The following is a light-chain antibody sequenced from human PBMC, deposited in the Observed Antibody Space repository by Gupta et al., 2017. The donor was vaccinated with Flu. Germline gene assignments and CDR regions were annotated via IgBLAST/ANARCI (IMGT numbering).Light chain of an antibody. CDR2: VAS. CDR1: QSVRENL. CDR3: QQYCSLPLT. J-gene: IGKJ4*01. V-gene: IGKV3-20*01. Sequence: GSLPLAPRQLDVQSCCVSQSVRENLLAWEQAKPGQAPRRLLYVASSTAIGVPDRFSGSGSGTEFNLTITTLEPEDFAVYYCQQYCSLPLTFGGGTKVEIK.